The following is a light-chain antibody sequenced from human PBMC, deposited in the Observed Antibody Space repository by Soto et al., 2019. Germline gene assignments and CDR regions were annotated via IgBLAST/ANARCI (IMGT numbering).Light chain of an antibody. Sequence: EIVMTQSPATLSVSPGERATLSCRASQSVSSNLAWYQQKPGQAPRLLIYGASTRATGIPARFSGSGSGTEITLTISSLQSEDFAVYYCQQYNNWPRHTFGQGTKVEIK. CDR2: GAS. CDR1: QSVSSN. V-gene: IGKV3-15*01. J-gene: IGKJ1*01. CDR3: QQYNNWPRHT.